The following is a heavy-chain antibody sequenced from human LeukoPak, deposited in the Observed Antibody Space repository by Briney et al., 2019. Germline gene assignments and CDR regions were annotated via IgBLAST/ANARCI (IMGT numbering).Heavy chain of an antibody. J-gene: IGHJ4*02. CDR2: MRQDGSEI. Sequence: GGSLRLSCAASGFPFNVQTMSWVRQAPGKGLDWVASMRQDGSEIYYVDSVKGRFTISRDNPKDSLYLQMNSLRAEDTAVYYCARGGATRGRFENWGQGTLVTVSS. D-gene: IGHD1-26*01. CDR1: GFPFNVQT. V-gene: IGHV3-7*01. CDR3: ARGGATRGRFEN.